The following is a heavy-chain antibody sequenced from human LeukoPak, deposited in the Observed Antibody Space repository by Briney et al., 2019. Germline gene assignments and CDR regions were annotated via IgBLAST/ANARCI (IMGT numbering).Heavy chain of an antibody. Sequence: SETLSLTCTVSGGSISGNYWSWIRQPPGKGLEWIGYIYDRGNSNHNPSLKSRVTISVDTSKNQFSLKLSSVTAADTAVYYCATRTPLIRGIIRTYFYLGMDVWGQGTTVIVSS. J-gene: IGHJ6*02. CDR2: IYDRGNS. D-gene: IGHD3-10*01. V-gene: IGHV4-59*01. CDR1: GGSISGNY. CDR3: ATRTPLIRGIIRTYFYLGMDV.